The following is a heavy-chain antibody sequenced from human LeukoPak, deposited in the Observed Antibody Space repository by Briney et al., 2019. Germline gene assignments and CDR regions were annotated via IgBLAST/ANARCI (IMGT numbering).Heavy chain of an antibody. D-gene: IGHD2-21*02. CDR1: GGSVSSGTFD. J-gene: IGHJ3*02. CDR3: AGGGGDRWGAFDI. V-gene: IGHV4-61*01. Sequence: ESGPGLVKPSETLSLTCTVSGGSVSSGTFDWSWIRQPPGKGLEWIGYIYYSGNTNYNPSLKSRVTISVDTSKNQFSLKLSSVTAADTAVYYCAGGGGDRWGAFDIWGQGTMVTVSS. CDR2: IYYSGNT.